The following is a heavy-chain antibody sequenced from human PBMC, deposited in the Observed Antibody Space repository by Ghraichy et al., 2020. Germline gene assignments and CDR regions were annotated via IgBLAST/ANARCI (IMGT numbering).Heavy chain of an antibody. D-gene: IGHD5-12*01. J-gene: IGHJ6*03. CDR1: GFTFSSYA. CDR2: ISYDGSNK. CDR3: ARGHSGYDYLFYYYMDV. V-gene: IGHV3-30-3*01. Sequence: GESLNISCAASGFTFSSYAMHWVRQAPGKGLEWVAVISYDGSNKYYADSVKGRFTISRDNSKNTLYLQMNSLRAEDTAVYYCARGHSGYDYLFYYYMDVWGKGTTVTVSS.